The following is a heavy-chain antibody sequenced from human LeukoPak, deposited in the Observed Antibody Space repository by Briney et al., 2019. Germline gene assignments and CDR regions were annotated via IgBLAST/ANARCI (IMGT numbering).Heavy chain of an antibody. CDR2: IYSGGST. CDR1: GFTVSSNY. J-gene: IGHJ4*02. D-gene: IGHD7-27*01. V-gene: IGHV3-66*02. CDR3: AAGITGAFDY. Sequence: GGSLRLSCAASGFTVSSNYMSWVHQAPGKGLEWVSVIYSGGSTYYAGSVKGRFTISRDNSKNTLYLQMNSLRAEDTAVYYCAAGITGAFDYWGQGTLVTVSS.